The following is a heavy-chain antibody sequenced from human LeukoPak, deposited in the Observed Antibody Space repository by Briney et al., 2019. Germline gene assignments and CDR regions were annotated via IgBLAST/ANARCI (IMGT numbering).Heavy chain of an antibody. CDR1: GFTFSSYA. J-gene: IGHJ4*02. D-gene: IGHD3-16*02. CDR2: ISYDGSNK. Sequence: PGRSLRLSCAASGFTFSSYAMHWVRQAPGKGLEWVAVISYDGSNKYYADSVKGRFTISRDNSKNTLYLQMNSLRAEDTAVYYCARPTENGYDYVWGSYRYPDYWGQGTLVTVSS. CDR3: ARPTENGYDYVWGSYRYPDY. V-gene: IGHV3-30-3*01.